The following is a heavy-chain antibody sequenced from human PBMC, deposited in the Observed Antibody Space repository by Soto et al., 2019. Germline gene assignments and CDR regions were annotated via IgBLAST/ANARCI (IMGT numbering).Heavy chain of an antibody. V-gene: IGHV3-9*01. D-gene: IGHD2-8*01. J-gene: IGHJ4*02. Sequence: GGSLRLSCAASGFTFDDYAMHCVRQVLGKGLEWVSSISWNSGNIGYADSVRGRFTISRDNGANSLYLHMNSLSDEDTALYYCARDGKGAAYTNGPYYFDHWGQGALVTVSS. CDR1: GFTFDDYA. CDR2: ISWNSGNI. CDR3: ARDGKGAAYTNGPYYFDH.